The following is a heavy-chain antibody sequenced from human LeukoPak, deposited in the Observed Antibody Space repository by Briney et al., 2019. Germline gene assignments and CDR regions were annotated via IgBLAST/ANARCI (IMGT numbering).Heavy chain of an antibody. V-gene: IGHV4-4*02. CDR1: GGSISSSNW. J-gene: IGHJ4*02. D-gene: IGHD6-13*01. CDR3: ARGVGYSSSWYRFDY. Sequence: SETLSLTCAVSGGSISSSNWWSWVRQPPGKGLEWIGEIYHSGSTNYNPSLKSRVTISVDTSKNQFSLKLSSVTAADTAVYYCARGVGYSSSWYRFDYWGQGTLVTVSS. CDR2: IYHSGST.